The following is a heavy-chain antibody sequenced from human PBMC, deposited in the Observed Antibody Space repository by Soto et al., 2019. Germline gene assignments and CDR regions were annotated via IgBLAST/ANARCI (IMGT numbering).Heavy chain of an antibody. Sequence: QPGGSLRLSCAASGFTFSSYAMSWVRQAPGKGLEWVPAISGSGGSTYYADSVKGRFTISRDNSKNTLYLQMNSLRAEDTAVYYCAKDCHDYTLYNWFDPWGQGTLVTVS. CDR2: ISGSGGST. J-gene: IGHJ5*02. D-gene: IGHD4-4*01. V-gene: IGHV3-23*01. CDR1: GFTFSSYA. CDR3: AKDCHDYTLYNWFDP.